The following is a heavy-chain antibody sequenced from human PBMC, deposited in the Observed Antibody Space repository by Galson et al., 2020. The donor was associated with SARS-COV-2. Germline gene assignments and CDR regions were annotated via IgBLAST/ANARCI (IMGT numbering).Heavy chain of an antibody. D-gene: IGHD2-21*02. V-gene: IGHV1-24*01. J-gene: IGHJ4*02. CDR2: HDPQDGKT. Sequence: CGYTIKKIYMHWVRQAPGKGLEWIGGHDPQDGKTIYAQKFQGRASMTEDKSTDTAYMELSSMRSEDTAVYYCATVTYWGQGTLVTVSS. CDR1: GYTIKKIY. CDR3: ATVTY.